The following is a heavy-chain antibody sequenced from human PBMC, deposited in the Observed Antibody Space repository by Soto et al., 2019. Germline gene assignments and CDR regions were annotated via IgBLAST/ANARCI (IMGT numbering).Heavy chain of an antibody. CDR1: GGTFSSYA. CDR2: IIPIFGTA. CDR3: SRDPKRVGELFSYYYYYGKDR. J-gene: IGHJ6*02. V-gene: IGHV1-69*01. D-gene: IGHD3-10*01. Sequence: QVQLVQSGAEVKKPGSSVKVSCKASGGTFSSYAISWVRQAPGQGLEWMGGIIPIFGTANYAQKFQGRVTITADESNSTAHMELRRLRSEDPGVEYRSRDPKRVGELFSYYYYYGKDRLGQGTTVTVSS.